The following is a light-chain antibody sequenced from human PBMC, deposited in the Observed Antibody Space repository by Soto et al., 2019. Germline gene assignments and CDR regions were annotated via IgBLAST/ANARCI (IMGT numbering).Light chain of an antibody. CDR3: SSYSISTAYL. CDR2: EVN. V-gene: IGLV2-14*01. Sequence: QSVLTQPASVSGSPGQSITISCTGTGSDVGGYDYVSWYQLHPGKAPKLMVFEVNNRPSGVSYRFSGSKSGNTASLTISGLQAEDEADYFCSSYSISTAYLFGTGTKVTVL. CDR1: GSDVGGYDY. J-gene: IGLJ1*01.